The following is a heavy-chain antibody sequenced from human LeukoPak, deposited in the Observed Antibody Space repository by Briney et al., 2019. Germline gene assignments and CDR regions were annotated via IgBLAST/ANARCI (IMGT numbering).Heavy chain of an antibody. CDR3: ARAITVTSYDY. D-gene: IGHD4-17*01. CDR2: INHNSGST. Sequence: SETLSLTCAVYGGSFSGYYWSWIRQPPGEGLEWIGEINHNSGSTNYKPSLKSRVTISLDTSENQFSLKLISVTAADTAVYYCARAITVTSYDYWGQGTLVTVSS. CDR1: GGSFSGYY. J-gene: IGHJ4*02. V-gene: IGHV4-34*01.